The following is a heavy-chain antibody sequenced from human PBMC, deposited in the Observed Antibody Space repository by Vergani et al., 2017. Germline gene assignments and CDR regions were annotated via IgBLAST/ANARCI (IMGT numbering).Heavy chain of an antibody. CDR2: IYDRGTT. CDR1: GGAISSYY. Sequence: QVQLQESGPGLVKPSETLSLTCTVSGGAISSYYWSWIRQPPGKGLAWIANIYDRGTTNYNPSVNSRVTISVDTSKNQFSLKLSSVTAADTAVYYCAKVAVGTGWYFDLWGRGTLVTVSS. CDR3: AKVAVGTGWYFDL. V-gene: IGHV4-59*01. J-gene: IGHJ2*01. D-gene: IGHD2-15*01.